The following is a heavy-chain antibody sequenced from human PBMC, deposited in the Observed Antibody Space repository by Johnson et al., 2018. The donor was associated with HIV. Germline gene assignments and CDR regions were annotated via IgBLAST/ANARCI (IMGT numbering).Heavy chain of an antibody. CDR3: AKGRNTYGADVFDI. Sequence: QMLLVESGGGVVQPGRSLRLSCAVSGFTFSSFGMPWVRQVPGKGLEWMAVLSSAGTDKYYADSVKGRLPTSRDNSKNTLYLQMNSLRVEDTAVYYCAKGRNTYGADVFDIWGQGTMVTVSS. CDR1: GFTFSSFG. CDR2: LSSAGTDK. J-gene: IGHJ3*02. D-gene: IGHD4/OR15-4a*01. V-gene: IGHV3-30*18.